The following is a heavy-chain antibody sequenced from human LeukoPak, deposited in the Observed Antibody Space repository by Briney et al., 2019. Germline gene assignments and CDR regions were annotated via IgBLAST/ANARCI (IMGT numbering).Heavy chain of an antibody. V-gene: IGHV4-59*01. Sequence: SETLSLTCTVSGGSISSYYWSWIRQPPGKGLEWIGYIYYSGSTNYNPSLKSRVTISVDTSKNQFSLKLSSVTAADTAVYYCARAGSVVVPAAMRWFDPWGREPWSPSPQ. D-gene: IGHD2-2*01. CDR2: IYYSGST. CDR1: GGSISSYY. J-gene: IGHJ5*02. CDR3: ARAGSVVVPAAMRWFDP.